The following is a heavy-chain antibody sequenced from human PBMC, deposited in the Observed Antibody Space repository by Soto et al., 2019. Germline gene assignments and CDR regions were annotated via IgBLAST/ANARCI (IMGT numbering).Heavy chain of an antibody. CDR1: GFIFSNYA. V-gene: IGHV3-23*01. CDR2: ISGSGGST. D-gene: IGHD3-10*01. Sequence: GSLRLSCAASGFIFSNYAMSWVRQAPGKGLEWVSAISGSGGSTYYADSVKGRFTISRDNSKNTLYLQMNSLRAEDTAVYYCAKDLLVVRGVIRGIDYWGQGTLVTVSS. J-gene: IGHJ4*02. CDR3: AKDLLVVRGVIRGIDY.